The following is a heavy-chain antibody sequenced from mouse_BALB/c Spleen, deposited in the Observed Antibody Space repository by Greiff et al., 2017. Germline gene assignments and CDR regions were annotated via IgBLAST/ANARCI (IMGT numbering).Heavy chain of an antibody. CDR2: IYPGNVNT. Sequence: QVQLHQSGPELVKPGASVRISCKASGYTFTSYYIHWVKQRPGQGLEWIGWIYPGNVNTKYNEKFKGKATLTADKSSSTAYMQLSSLTSEDSAVYFCAREEDDYDGLGFAYWGQGTLVTVSA. CDR1: GYTFTSYY. V-gene: IGHV1S56*01. CDR3: AREEDDYDGLGFAY. D-gene: IGHD2-4*01. J-gene: IGHJ3*01.